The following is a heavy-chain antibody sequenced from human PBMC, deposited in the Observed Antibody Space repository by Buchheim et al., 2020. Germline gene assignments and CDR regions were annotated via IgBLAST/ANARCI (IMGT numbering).Heavy chain of an antibody. Sequence: EVQLVESGGGLVQPGGSLRLSCAASGFTFSSYEMNWVRQAPGKGLEWVSYISSIGTPIYYADSVKGRFTISRDNATNSLYLQMNSLRAEDTAVYYCARIRDSSSWYGFDYWGQGTL. CDR1: GFTFSSYE. D-gene: IGHD6-13*01. V-gene: IGHV3-48*03. J-gene: IGHJ4*02. CDR3: ARIRDSSSWYGFDY. CDR2: ISSIGTPI.